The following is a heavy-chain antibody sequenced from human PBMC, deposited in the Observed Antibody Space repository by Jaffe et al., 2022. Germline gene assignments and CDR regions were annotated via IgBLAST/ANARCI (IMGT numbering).Heavy chain of an antibody. Sequence: QVQLVQSGAEVKKPGASVKVSCKASGYTFTGYYMHWVRQAPGQGLEWMGWINPNSGGTNYAQKFQGRVTMTRDTSISTAYMELSRLRSDDTAVYYCARDKNGKLRYFDWHHDAFDIWGQGTMVTVSS. CDR2: INPNSGGT. V-gene: IGHV1-2*02. J-gene: IGHJ3*02. D-gene: IGHD3-9*01. CDR1: GYTFTGYY. CDR3: ARDKNGKLRYFDWHHDAFDI.